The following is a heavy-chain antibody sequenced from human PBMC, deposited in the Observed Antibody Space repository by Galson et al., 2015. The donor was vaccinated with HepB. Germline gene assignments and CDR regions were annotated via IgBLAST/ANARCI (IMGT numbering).Heavy chain of an antibody. CDR1: GYTFTSYD. Sequence: SVKVSCKASGYTFTSYDINWVRQATGQGLEWMGWMNPNSGNTCYAQKFQGRVTMTRNTSISTAYMELSSLRSEDTAVYYCARDRDIVVVTEPFDIWGQGTMVTVSS. J-gene: IGHJ3*02. V-gene: IGHV1-8*01. D-gene: IGHD2-21*02. CDR3: ARDRDIVVVTEPFDI. CDR2: MNPNSGNT.